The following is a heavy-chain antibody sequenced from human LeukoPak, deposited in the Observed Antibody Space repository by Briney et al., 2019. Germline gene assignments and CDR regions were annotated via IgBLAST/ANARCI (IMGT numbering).Heavy chain of an antibody. D-gene: IGHD4-17*01. CDR2: IYSGGST. V-gene: IGHV3-53*01. Sequence: GGSLRLSCAASGFTFSSFAMSWVRQAPGKGLEWVSVIYSGGSTYYADSVRGRFTISRDNSKNTLYLQMNSLRAEDTAVYYCARLRGLRDDYWGQGTLVTVSS. CDR3: ARLRGLRDDY. J-gene: IGHJ4*02. CDR1: GFTFSSFA.